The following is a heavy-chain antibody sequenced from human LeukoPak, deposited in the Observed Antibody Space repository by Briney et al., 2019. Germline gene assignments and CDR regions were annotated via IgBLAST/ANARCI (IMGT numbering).Heavy chain of an antibody. V-gene: IGHV3-33*01. Sequence: PGGSLRLSCAASGFTFSSYGMHWVRQAPGKGREWVAVIWYDGSNKYYADSVKGRFTISRDNSKNTLYLQMNSLRAEDTAVYYCAREVRSYSSSWSSPAFDYWGQGTLVTVSS. CDR1: GFTFSSYG. CDR3: AREVRSYSSSWSSPAFDY. CDR2: IWYDGSNK. D-gene: IGHD6-13*01. J-gene: IGHJ4*02.